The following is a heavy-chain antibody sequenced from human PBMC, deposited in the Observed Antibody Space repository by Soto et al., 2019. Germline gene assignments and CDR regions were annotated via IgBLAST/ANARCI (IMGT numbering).Heavy chain of an antibody. J-gene: IGHJ6*02. D-gene: IGHD3-10*01. Sequence: AGSLRLSCAASRFTFSSYAMSWVRQAPGKGLEWVSAISGSGGSTYYADSVKGRFTISRDNSKNTLYLQMNSLRAEDTAVYYCAKLKGTGYYYYYGMDVWGQGTTVTVSS. CDR1: RFTFSSYA. CDR2: ISGSGGST. V-gene: IGHV3-23*01. CDR3: AKLKGTGYYYYYGMDV.